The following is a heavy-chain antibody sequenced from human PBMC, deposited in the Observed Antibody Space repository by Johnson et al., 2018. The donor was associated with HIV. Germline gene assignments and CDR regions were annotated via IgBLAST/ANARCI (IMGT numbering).Heavy chain of an antibody. CDR3: ARYSSSSRDTFDI. V-gene: IGHV3-33*03. CDR2: IWYDGSNK. Sequence: QVQLVESGGGVVQPGRSLRLSCAASGFTFSSYGIHWVRQAPGKGLEWVAVIWYDGSNKYYADSVKGRFTISRDNAKNSLYLQMNSLRAEDTAVYYCARYSSSSRDTFDIWGKGTMVTVSS. D-gene: IGHD6-13*01. J-gene: IGHJ3*02. CDR1: GFTFSSYG.